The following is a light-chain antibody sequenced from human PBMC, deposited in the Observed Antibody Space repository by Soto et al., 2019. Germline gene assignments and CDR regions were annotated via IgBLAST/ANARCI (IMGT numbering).Light chain of an antibody. CDR2: GAS. J-gene: IGKJ2*01. CDR1: QSVDSY. CDR3: QQYGTSPYT. Sequence: ELVLTQSPGTLSLSPGERASLSCGASQSVDSYLAWYQQKPGQAPRLVIYGASNRATGIPDRVSGSGSGTSFTLTISRLEPQDFAVYYCQQYGTSPYTFGQGTKLEIK. V-gene: IGKV3-20*01.